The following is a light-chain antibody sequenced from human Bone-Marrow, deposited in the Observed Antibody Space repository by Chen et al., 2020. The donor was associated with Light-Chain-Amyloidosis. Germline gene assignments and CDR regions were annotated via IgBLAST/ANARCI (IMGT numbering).Light chain of an antibody. CDR3: QVWDRSSDRPV. Sequence: SYVLTQPSSVSVAPGQTATIACGGNNIGSTSVHWYQQTPSQAPLLVVYDDSDRPSGIPERWSGSNSGSTATLTISRVEAGDEADYYCQVWDRSSDRPVFGGGTKLTVL. CDR1: NIGSTS. CDR2: DDS. V-gene: IGLV3-21*02. J-gene: IGLJ3*02.